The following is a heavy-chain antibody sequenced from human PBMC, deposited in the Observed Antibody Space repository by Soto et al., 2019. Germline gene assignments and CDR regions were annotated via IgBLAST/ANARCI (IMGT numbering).Heavy chain of an antibody. CDR3: ARPITTYTISGLQH. V-gene: IGHV3-30-3*01. CDR1: GFTFSSYA. Sequence: GGSLRLSCAASGFTFSSYAMHWVRQAPGKGLEWVAVISYDGSNKYYADSVKGRFTISRDNSKNTLYLQMNSLRAEDTAVYYCARPITTYTISGLQHWGQGTLVTVSS. CDR2: ISYDGSNK. J-gene: IGHJ1*01. D-gene: IGHD3-3*01.